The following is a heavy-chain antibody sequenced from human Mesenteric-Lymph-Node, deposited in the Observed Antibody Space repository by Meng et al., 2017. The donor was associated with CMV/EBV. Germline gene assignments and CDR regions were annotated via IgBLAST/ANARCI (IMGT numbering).Heavy chain of an antibody. D-gene: IGHD5-24*01. J-gene: IGHJ4*02. Sequence: SETLSLTCIVSGGSVSSGSNYWTWIRQPPGKGLEWIGYIYYSGSTYYNPSLKSRVTISVDTSKNQFSLKLSSVTAADTAVYYCARDRATMWGARYFDYWGQGTLVTVSS. CDR3: ARDRATMWGARYFDY. CDR2: IYYSGST. V-gene: IGHV4-31*03. CDR1: GGSVSSGSNY.